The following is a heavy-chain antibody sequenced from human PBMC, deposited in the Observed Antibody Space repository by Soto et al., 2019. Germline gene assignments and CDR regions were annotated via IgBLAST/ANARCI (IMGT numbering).Heavy chain of an antibody. V-gene: IGHV3-7*01. D-gene: IGHD1-1*01. CDR2: IKEDGSEK. CDR3: VRTGWKSPDY. CDR1: GFTFNRHW. Sequence: EVQLVESGGGLVQPGGSLRLSCAVSGFTFNRHWMSWVRQTPGKGLEWVASIKEDGSEKSYVDSVKGRFTISRDNAKNSLFLQMNSLRVEDTAVYYCVRTGWKSPDYWGQGTLVTVSS. J-gene: IGHJ4*02.